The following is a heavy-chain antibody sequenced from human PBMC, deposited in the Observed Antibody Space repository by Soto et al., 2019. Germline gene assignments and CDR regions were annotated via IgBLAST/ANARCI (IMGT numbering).Heavy chain of an antibody. CDR2: INTYNGNI. CDR1: GYTFANYG. V-gene: IGHV1-18*01. Sequence: QVQLVQSGAEVKKPGASVKVSCKVSGYTFANYGISWARQAPGQGLEWMGWINTYNGNINYAQKLQGRVTMTTDTSTSTAYMELRSLRSDDTALYYCARERGNYKYFDYWGQGTLVTVSS. D-gene: IGHD1-7*01. J-gene: IGHJ4*02. CDR3: ARERGNYKYFDY.